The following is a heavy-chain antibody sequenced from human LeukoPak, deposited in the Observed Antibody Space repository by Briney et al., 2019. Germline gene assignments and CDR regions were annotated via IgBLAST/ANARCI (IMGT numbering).Heavy chain of an antibody. CDR3: ANEYYYDSSGYSHFDY. D-gene: IGHD3-22*01. CDR1: GFTFSSYA. Sequence: GGSLRLSCAASGFTFSSYAMSWVRQAPGKGLEWFSAISGSGGSTYYADSVKGRFTISRDNSKNTLYLQMNSLRAEDTAVYYCANEYYYDSSGYSHFDYWGQGTLVTVSS. CDR2: ISGSGGST. V-gene: IGHV3-23*01. J-gene: IGHJ4*02.